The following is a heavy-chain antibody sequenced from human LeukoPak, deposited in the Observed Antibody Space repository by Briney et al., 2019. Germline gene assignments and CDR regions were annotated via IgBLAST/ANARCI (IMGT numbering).Heavy chain of an antibody. J-gene: IGHJ4*02. CDR3: TKDPLGFSRSSPGDY. V-gene: IGHV3-30*18. CDR1: GFTFGSFA. Sequence: GRSLRLSCAASGFTFGSFAMHWVRQAPGKGLEWVAVIAHDGRDKHYADSMKGRFTISRDNSKNTLYLQMDSLRAEDTAVYYCTKDPLGFSRSSPGDYWGQGTLVTVSS. CDR2: IAHDGRDK. D-gene: IGHD3-3*01.